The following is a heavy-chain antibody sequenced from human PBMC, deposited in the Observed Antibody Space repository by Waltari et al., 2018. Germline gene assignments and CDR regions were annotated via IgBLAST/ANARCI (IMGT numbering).Heavy chain of an antibody. CDR3: GKDQENDPSCEVT. J-gene: IGHJ5*02. CDR2: ISASGGGS. V-gene: IGHV3-23*01. Sequence: EVQLLESGGDLVQPGGSLRLSCAASGFTFPTYAMIWVRQVPGKGLEWVSSISASGGGSYYADSVKGRFTISRDNSRGTLSLQMNSLTAEDTAVYYCGKDQENDPSCEVTWGQGTLVTVSS. CDR1: GFTFPTYA.